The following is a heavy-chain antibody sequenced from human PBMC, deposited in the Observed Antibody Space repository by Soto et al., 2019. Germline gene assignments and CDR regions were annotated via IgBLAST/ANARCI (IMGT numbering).Heavy chain of an antibody. CDR1: GFTFSSYS. CDR3: ARDQKDLLWFGESRADDY. J-gene: IGHJ4*02. Sequence: GGSLRLSCAASGFTFSSYSMNWVRQAPGKGLEWVSSISSSSYIYYADSVKGRFTISRDNAKNSLYLQMNSLRAEDTAVYYCARDQKDLLWFGESRADDYWGQGTLVTVSS. D-gene: IGHD3-10*01. CDR2: ISSSSYI. V-gene: IGHV3-21*01.